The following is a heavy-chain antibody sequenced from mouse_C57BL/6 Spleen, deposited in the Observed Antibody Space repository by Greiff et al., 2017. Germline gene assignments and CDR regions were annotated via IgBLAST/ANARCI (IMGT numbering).Heavy chain of an antibody. CDR3: ARQGSQYYIDY. CDR1: GFTFSSYG. V-gene: IGHV5-6*01. CDR2: ISSGGSYT. Sequence: EVKLQESGGDLVKPGGSLKLSCAASGFTFSSYGMSWVRQTPDKRLEWVATISSGGSYTYYPDSVKGRFTISRDNAKNTLYLQMSSLKSEDTAMYYCARQGSQYYIDYWGQGTSLTVSS. J-gene: IGHJ2*02.